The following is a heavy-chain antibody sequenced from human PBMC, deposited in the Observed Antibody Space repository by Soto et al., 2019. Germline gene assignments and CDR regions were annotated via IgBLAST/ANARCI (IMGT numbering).Heavy chain of an antibody. Sequence: QVQLQESGPGLVKPSQTLSLTCTVSGGSISTGGYYWSWIRQHPGRGLEWIGYIYHSGMTFSNPSLQSGVAVSIDTSKNKSSRKLTSVTAADTAVYYSATVRWERQDEFDIWGQGTMVSVSS. CDR1: GGSISTGGYY. CDR3: ATVRWERQDEFDI. V-gene: IGHV4-31*03. CDR2: IYHSGMT. J-gene: IGHJ3*02. D-gene: IGHD1-1*01.